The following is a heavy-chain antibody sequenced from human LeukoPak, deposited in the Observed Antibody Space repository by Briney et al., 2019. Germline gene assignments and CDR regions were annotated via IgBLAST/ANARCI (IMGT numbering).Heavy chain of an antibody. CDR1: GYTFTSYG. J-gene: IGHJ5*02. D-gene: IGHD4-11*01. Sequence: ASVKVSCKASGYTFTSYGISWVRQAPGQGLEWMGWISAYNGNTNYAQKLQGRVTMTTDTSTSTAYMELRSLRSDDTAVYYCARDYFYSNYDWFDPWGQGTLVTVSS. CDR3: ARDYFYSNYDWFDP. V-gene: IGHV1-18*01. CDR2: ISAYNGNT.